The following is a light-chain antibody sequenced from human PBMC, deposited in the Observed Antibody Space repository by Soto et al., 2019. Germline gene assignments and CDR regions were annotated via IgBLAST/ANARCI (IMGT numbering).Light chain of an antibody. CDR1: SRDVGGYNY. V-gene: IGLV2-14*01. CDR2: DVS. J-gene: IGLJ3*02. Sequence: QSALTQPASVSGSPGQSITISCAGTSRDVGGYNYVSWYQQHPGKAPKLMIYDVSNRPSGVSNRFSGSKAGNTASLTISGLQAEDESDYYCGSYTSGSTPWVFGGGTKLTVL. CDR3: GSYTSGSTPWV.